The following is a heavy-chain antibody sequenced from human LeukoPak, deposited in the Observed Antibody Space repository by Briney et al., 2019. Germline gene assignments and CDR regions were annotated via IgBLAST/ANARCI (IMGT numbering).Heavy chain of an antibody. CDR2: ISGSGGST. D-gene: IGHD3-9*01. CDR3: AKGILRVLRYFDWSSMYHDAFDI. V-gene: IGHV3-23*01. J-gene: IGHJ3*02. CDR1: GFTLSRFY. Sequence: QSGGSLRLSCAASGFTLSRFYMTWVRQAPGKGLEWVSAISGSGGSTYYADSVKGRFTISRDNSKNTLYLQMNSLRAEDTAVYYCAKGILRVLRYFDWSSMYHDAFDIWGQGTMVTVSS.